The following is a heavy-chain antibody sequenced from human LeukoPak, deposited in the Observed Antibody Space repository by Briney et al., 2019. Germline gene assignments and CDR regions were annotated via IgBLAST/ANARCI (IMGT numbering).Heavy chain of an antibody. CDR3: ARPANMHLDWFVDY. V-gene: IGHV1-18*01. D-gene: IGHD3-9*01. Sequence: ASVKVSCKASGYTFSSYGISWVRQAPGQGLEWMGWISAYNGDTKYAQSVQDRITMTTDTTTTTAYMELRSLSSDDTAVYYCARPANMHLDWFVDYWGQGALVTVSS. CDR1: GYTFSSYG. CDR2: ISAYNGDT. J-gene: IGHJ4*02.